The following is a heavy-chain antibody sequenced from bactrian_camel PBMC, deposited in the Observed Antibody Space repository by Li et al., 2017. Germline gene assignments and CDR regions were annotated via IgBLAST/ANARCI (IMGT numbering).Heavy chain of an antibody. CDR1: ELTSDDSD. D-gene: IGHD3*01. J-gene: IGHJ6*01. V-gene: IGHV3S55*01. CDR2: ISSDGHT. Sequence: VQLVESGGGSVQAGETLTLSCARSELTSDDSDMDWYRQAGGNECELVSTISSDGHTYYADSVKGRFTISRDNAKNMLYLQMNSLKTEDMAMYYCMGAPFDPWGQGTQVTVS. CDR3: MGAPFDP.